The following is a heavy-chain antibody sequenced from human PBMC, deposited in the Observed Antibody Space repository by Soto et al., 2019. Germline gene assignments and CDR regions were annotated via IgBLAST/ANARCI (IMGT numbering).Heavy chain of an antibody. CDR1: GYTFTEYG. V-gene: IGHV1-18*01. CDR3: ARDPGYSSNWDDAFDI. D-gene: IGHD6-13*01. J-gene: IGHJ3*02. Sequence: QVQLVQSGAEVKKPGASVKVSCKASGYTFTEYGISCVRQAPVQGLEWMGWISTYNDNTNYAQKLQGRVAMTTDTSTSTAYMELRSLRSDDTAVYYCARDPGYSSNWDDAFDIWGQGTMVTVSS. CDR2: ISTYNDNT.